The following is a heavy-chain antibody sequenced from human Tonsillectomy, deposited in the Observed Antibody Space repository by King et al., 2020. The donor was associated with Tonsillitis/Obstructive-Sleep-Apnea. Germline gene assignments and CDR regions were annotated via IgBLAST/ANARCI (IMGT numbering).Heavy chain of an antibody. CDR2: VYHSGST. Sequence: VQLQESGPGLVKPSETLSLTCSVSGGSVTAYHWSWIRQPPGRGLEWIGNVYHSGSTNYKPSLKSRVTMSIDTSKNQFSLTLTSLTAADTAIYYCARDPKSAFDFWGQGKMVIVSS. J-gene: IGHJ3*01. V-gene: IGHV4-59*02. CDR1: GGSVTAYH. CDR3: ARDPKSAFDF.